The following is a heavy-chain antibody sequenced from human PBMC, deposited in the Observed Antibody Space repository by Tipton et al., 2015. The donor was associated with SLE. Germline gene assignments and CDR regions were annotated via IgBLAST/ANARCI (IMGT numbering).Heavy chain of an antibody. D-gene: IGHD5-24*01. Sequence: TLSLTCTDSGGSISSYYWSWIRQSPGKGLEWIGYIYYSGSTNYNPSLKSRVTISVDTSKNQFSLKLSSVTAADTAVYYCARGTGYNYYWGQGTLVTVSS. J-gene: IGHJ4*02. CDR3: ARGTGYNYY. V-gene: IGHV4-59*08. CDR2: IYYSGST. CDR1: GGSISSYY.